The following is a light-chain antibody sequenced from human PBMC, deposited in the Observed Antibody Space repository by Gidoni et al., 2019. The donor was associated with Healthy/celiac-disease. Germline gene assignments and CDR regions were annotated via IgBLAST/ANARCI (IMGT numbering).Light chain of an antibody. CDR3: MQALHTPIT. V-gene: IGKV2-28*01. J-gene: IGKJ5*01. CDR2: LGS. CDR1: QSLLHSNGYDS. Sequence: VMTPYPLSLPVTPGEPASTSCMSSQSLLHSNGYDSLDWYLQKPGQYLQLLDYLGSNRASGVPFSCSGSGSGSDFTLKISRVEADDVCIYYCMQALHTPITFGQGTRLDIK.